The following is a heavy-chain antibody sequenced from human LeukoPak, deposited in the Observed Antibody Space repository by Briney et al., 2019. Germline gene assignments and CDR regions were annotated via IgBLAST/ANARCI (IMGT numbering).Heavy chain of an antibody. Sequence: SVKVSCKSTRCTYSSYVFHWVRQAPGQGREWMGGILPFYGTTNYAQTFQNKVTITADESTSTTYMELSSLTSEDTAVYYCATSGGDYYYYSLDVWGKGTPVTISS. D-gene: IGHD3-10*01. V-gene: IGHV1-69*01. CDR2: ILPFYGTT. CDR3: ATSGGDYYYYSLDV. J-gene: IGHJ6*03. CDR1: RCTYSSYV.